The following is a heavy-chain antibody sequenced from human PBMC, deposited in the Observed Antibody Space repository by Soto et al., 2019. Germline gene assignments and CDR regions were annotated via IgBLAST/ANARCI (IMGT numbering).Heavy chain of an antibody. D-gene: IGHD2-2*03. Sequence: ASVKVSCKASGYTFTSYGISWVRQAPGQGLEWMGWISAYNGNTNYAQKLQGRVTITTDTSTSTAYMELRSLRSDDTAVYYCVRDVGYCSSTSCSGFDPWGQGTLVTVSS. CDR1: GYTFTSYG. CDR2: ISAYNGNT. CDR3: VRDVGYCSSTSCSGFDP. J-gene: IGHJ5*02. V-gene: IGHV1-18*01.